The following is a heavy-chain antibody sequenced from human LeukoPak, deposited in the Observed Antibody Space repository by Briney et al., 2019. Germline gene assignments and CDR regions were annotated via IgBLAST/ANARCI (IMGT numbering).Heavy chain of an antibody. CDR2: INSDGILT. J-gene: IGHJ4*02. V-gene: IGHV3-74*01. CDR1: GFTFSSYW. D-gene: IGHD2-15*01. CDR3: ARASVGYCSGGSCWPDY. Sequence: GGSLRLSCVASGFTFSSYWMHWVRQAPGKGLVWVSRINSDGILTTYADSVKGRFTISRDNAKSTLYLQMNSLRAEDTAVYYCARASVGYCSGGSCWPDYWGEGTLVTVSS.